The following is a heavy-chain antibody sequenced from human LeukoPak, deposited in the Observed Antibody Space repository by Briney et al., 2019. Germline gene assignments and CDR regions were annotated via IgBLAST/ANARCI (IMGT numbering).Heavy chain of an antibody. CDR1: GGTFSSYA. J-gene: IGHJ3*02. V-gene: IGHV1-69*06. CDR2: IIPIFGTA. CDR3: ARDEADIVVVPAATSHAFDI. Sequence: ASVKVSCKASGGTFSSYAISWVRQAPGQGLEWMGGIIPIFGTANYAQKFQGRVTITADKSTSTAYMGLSSLRSEDTAVYYCARDEADIVVVPAATSHAFDIWGQGTMVTVSS. D-gene: IGHD2-2*01.